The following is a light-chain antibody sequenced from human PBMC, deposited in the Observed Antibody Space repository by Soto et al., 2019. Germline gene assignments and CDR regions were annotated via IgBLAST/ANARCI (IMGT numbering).Light chain of an antibody. CDR3: CSYAGSVAYV. J-gene: IGLJ1*01. V-gene: IGLV2-23*02. Sequence: QSVLTQPASVSGSPGQSITISCTGTNSDLGTYNLVSWYQQHPGKAPKLIICEVNKWPSGVPSRFSGSKSGNTASLTISGLQADDEADYYCCSYAGSVAYVFGTGTKLT. CDR2: EVN. CDR1: NSDLGTYNL.